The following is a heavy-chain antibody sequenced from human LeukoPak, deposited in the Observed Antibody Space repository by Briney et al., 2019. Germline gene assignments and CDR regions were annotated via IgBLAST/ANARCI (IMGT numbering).Heavy chain of an antibody. CDR3: ARGGSSPYYDFWSGSVWFDP. CDR1: GGTFSSYA. Sequence: SVKVSCKASGGTFSSYAISWVRQAPGQGLEWMGGIIPIFGTANYAQKFQGRVTITADESTSTAYMELSSLRSEDTAVYYCARGGSSPYYDFWSGSVWFDPWGQGTLVTVSS. D-gene: IGHD3-3*01. CDR2: IIPIFGTA. V-gene: IGHV1-69*13. J-gene: IGHJ5*02.